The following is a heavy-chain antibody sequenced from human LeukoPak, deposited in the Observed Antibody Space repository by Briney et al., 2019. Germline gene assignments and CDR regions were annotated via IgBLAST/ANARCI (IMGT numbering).Heavy chain of an antibody. CDR2: VSGCGWNT. Sequence: GGSLSLSCAASGFTFSSYALCWVWQAQGPGLEWVSAVSGCGWNTFYAASAKGRFTISRDNSKNTLYLQMDIRRAENTAVEYWAKGHGRLTGYTTVAWDVRVQGTKLTDSS. CDR1: GFTFSSYA. CDR3: AKGHGRLTGYTTVAWDV. D-gene: IGHD3-9*01. V-gene: IGHV3-23*01. J-gene: IGHJ3*01.